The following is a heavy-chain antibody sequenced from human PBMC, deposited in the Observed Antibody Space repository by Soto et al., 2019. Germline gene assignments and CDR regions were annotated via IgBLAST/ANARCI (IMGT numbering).Heavy chain of an antibody. Sequence: PSETLSLTCTVSGGSISSYYWSWIRQPPGKGLEWIGYMYNTGSTIYNPSLKSRVTISVDTSKNQFSPKLNSVTAADTAVYYCARDLWGYCGADCYPLDVWGQGTTVTVS. J-gene: IGHJ6*02. CDR2: MYNTGST. D-gene: IGHD2-21*02. CDR3: ARDLWGYCGADCYPLDV. CDR1: GGSISSYY. V-gene: IGHV4-59*01.